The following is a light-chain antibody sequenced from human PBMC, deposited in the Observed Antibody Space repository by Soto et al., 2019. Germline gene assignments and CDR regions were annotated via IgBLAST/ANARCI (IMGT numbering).Light chain of an antibody. CDR1: QSVSSS. J-gene: IGKJ2*01. CDR3: QQYGSSPDT. Sequence: EIVLTQSPGTLSLSPGERATLSCRASQSVSSSLAWYQQKPGQAPRLLIYGASTRLTGIPDRFSGSGSGTYFTLTISGLEPEDFAVYYCQQYGSSPDTFGQGTKLEIK. CDR2: GAS. V-gene: IGKV3-20*01.